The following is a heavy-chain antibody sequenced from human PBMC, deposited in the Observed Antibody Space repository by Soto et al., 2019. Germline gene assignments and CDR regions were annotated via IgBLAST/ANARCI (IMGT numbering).Heavy chain of an antibody. D-gene: IGHD1-20*01. CDR1: GGSISGSYYY. J-gene: IGHJ4*02. Sequence: SETLSLTCAVSGGSISGSYYYWGWLRQSPGRGPEWIGSVFYTGFTSYNPSLESRVSVSVDTSKNQLSLKVSAVTAADTAVYYCASSQKGYNWNYFDHWGQGALVTVSS. V-gene: IGHV4-39*01. CDR3: ASSQKGYNWNYFDH. CDR2: VFYTGFT.